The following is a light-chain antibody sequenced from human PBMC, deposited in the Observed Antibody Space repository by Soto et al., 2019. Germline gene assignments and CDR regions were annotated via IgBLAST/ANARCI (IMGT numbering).Light chain of an antibody. Sequence: DVQMTKSPSTLSASAGDRVTITCRASQNINTWVAWYQQKPGKAPKVLIYGASTLESGVPSRFSGSGSGTEFTLTISSLQPDDCATYYCQHHNYVFGGGTKVDIK. J-gene: IGKJ4*01. CDR1: QNINTW. CDR2: GAS. V-gene: IGKV1-5*01. CDR3: QHHNYV.